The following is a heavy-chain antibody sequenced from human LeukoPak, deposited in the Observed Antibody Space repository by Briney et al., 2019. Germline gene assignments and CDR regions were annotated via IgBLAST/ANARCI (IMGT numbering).Heavy chain of an antibody. J-gene: IGHJ4*02. Sequence: GGSLRLSCVASGFTFRNYGMHWVRQAPGKGLEWVAFKRYDGTNEDYADSVKGRFTISRDNSKNTLYLQMNSLRAEDTAVYYCAKEISWLNTHFDYWGQGTLVTVSS. D-gene: IGHD6-13*01. CDR2: KRYDGTNE. V-gene: IGHV3-30*02. CDR1: GFTFRNYG. CDR3: AKEISWLNTHFDY.